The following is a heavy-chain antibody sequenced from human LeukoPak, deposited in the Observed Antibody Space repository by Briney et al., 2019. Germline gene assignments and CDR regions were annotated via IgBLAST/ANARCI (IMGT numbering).Heavy chain of an antibody. J-gene: IGHJ4*02. D-gene: IGHD5-24*01. V-gene: IGHV4-39*01. Sequence: SETLSLTCTVSGGSISSSSNYWGWVRQPPGKGLEWIGTVYSTGSTTYSNPSLKSRVTISVDTSKNQFSLKLSSVTAADTAVYYCARHEEKDGYNAKTIDYWGQGTLVTVSS. CDR3: ARHEEKDGYNAKTIDY. CDR1: GGSISSSSNY. CDR2: VYSTGSTT.